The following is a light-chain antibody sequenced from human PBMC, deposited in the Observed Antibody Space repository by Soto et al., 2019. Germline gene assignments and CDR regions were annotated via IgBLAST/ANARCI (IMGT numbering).Light chain of an antibody. V-gene: IGKV2-28*01. J-gene: IGKJ5*01. CDR3: MQALQIPPT. CDR1: QSLLHSNGYNY. Sequence: DIVMTQSPLSLPVTPGEPASISCRSSQSLLHSNGYNYLDWYLQKPGQSPQLLIYLGSDRASGVPDRFSGSGSGTDFTLNISRVEAEDVGVYYCMQALQIPPTFGQGTRLEIK. CDR2: LGS.